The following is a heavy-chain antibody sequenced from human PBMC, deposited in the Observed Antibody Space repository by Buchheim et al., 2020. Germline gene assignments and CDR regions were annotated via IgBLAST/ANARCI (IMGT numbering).Heavy chain of an antibody. V-gene: IGHV3-21*01. CDR2: VGSGHHT. CDR1: GFSFSPFG. D-gene: IGHD6-19*01. Sequence: DVQLVESGGGLVMPGGSLTPSCVTSGFSFSPFGMTWVRQAPGKGLEWVATVGSGHHTFYADLVEGRFTVSSDNARSSVYLQLNSLRAEDTAVYFCARDFSGWSRDYWGQGTL. CDR3: ARDFSGWSRDY. J-gene: IGHJ4*02.